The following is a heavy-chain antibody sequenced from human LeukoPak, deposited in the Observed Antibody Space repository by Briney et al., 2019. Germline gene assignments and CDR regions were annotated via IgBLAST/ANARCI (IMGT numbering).Heavy chain of an antibody. CDR3: ATDRGWRTSGYYLYYFEY. CDR2: IGARDGRT. D-gene: IGHD3-3*01. V-gene: IGHV3-23*01. CDR1: GFTFRNYA. J-gene: IGHJ4*02. Sequence: GGSLRLSCAASGFTFRNYAMTWVRQAPGKGLDWVALIGARDGRTYYADPVKGRFTISRDNAMNSLYLQMSSLRAEDTAVYYCATDRGWRTSGYYLYYFEYWGQGTLVTYSS.